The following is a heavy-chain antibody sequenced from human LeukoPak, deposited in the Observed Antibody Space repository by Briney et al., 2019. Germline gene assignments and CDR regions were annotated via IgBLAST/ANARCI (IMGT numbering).Heavy chain of an antibody. D-gene: IGHD6-13*01. Sequence: PGGSLRLSCTASGFTVSSIYMSWVRQAPGKGLEWVSVIYNDGSPYYADSVRDRFTISRDNSKNTVDLQLNRLRAEDTAVYFCARGLLAAGTLDSWGQGTLVTVSS. CDR2: IYNDGSP. V-gene: IGHV3-66*01. CDR3: ARGLLAAGTLDS. J-gene: IGHJ4*02. CDR1: GFTVSSIY.